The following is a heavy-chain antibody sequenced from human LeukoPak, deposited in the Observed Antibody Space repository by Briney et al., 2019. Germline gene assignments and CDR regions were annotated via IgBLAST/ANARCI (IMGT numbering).Heavy chain of an antibody. CDR2: ITSGGKYI. CDR1: GFTFSSYI. J-gene: IGHJ6*02. Sequence: GGSLRLSCAASGFTFSSYIMNWVRQAPGKGLEWVSSITSGGKYIYYADSVKGRFTISRDNAKNSLYLQMSSLGAEDTAVYCRVREPSDGDVWGQGTTVTVS. CDR3: VREPSDGDV. V-gene: IGHV3-21*06.